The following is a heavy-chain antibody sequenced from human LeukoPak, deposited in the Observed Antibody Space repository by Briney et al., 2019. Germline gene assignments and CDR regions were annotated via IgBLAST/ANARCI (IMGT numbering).Heavy chain of an antibody. J-gene: IGHJ4*02. CDR2: IYSGGSP. V-gene: IGHV3-53*01. D-gene: IGHD6-19*01. CDR1: GFPESSNH. CDR3: GGAVAGTVY. Sequence: PGGSVTLPCAAWGFPESSNHMRGVPAAPGRGVEGVSDIYSGGSPYHPDPLEGRFTISRDISKKTLFLPMNNLRAEHTGVYYCGGAVAGTVYWGQGTLLSVSS.